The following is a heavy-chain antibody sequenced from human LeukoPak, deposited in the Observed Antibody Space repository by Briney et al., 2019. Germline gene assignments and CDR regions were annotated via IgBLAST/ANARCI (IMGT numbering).Heavy chain of an antibody. Sequence: ASVKVSCKASGYTFTGYYMHWVRQAPGQGLEWMGWINPNSGDTNYVQKFQGRVTMTRDTSMSTAYMELSGLRSDDTAVYYCAKGPGSSSVFFNYWGQGTLVTVSS. D-gene: IGHD6-6*01. V-gene: IGHV1-2*02. J-gene: IGHJ4*02. CDR3: AKGPGSSSVFFNY. CDR2: INPNSGDT. CDR1: GYTFTGYY.